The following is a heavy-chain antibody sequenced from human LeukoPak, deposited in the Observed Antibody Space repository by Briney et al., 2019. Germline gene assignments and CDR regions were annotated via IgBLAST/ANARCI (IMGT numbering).Heavy chain of an antibody. CDR1: GNTFTSYD. CDR3: ARAPNHCTNGVCYTRRVDY. Sequence: ASVKVSCKASGNTFTSYDINWVRQATGQGLEWMGWMNPNSGNTGYAQKFQGRVTITRNTSISTAYMELSSLRSGDTAVYYCARAPNHCTNGVCYTRRVDYWGQGTLVTVSS. J-gene: IGHJ4*02. D-gene: IGHD2-8*01. CDR2: MNPNSGNT. V-gene: IGHV1-8*03.